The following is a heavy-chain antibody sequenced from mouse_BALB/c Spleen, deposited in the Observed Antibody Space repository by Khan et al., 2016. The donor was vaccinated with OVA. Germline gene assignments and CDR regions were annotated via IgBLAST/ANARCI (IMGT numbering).Heavy chain of an antibody. V-gene: IGHV14-3*02. Sequence: EVQLVESGAELVKPGASVKFSCSASGFNIKDTYIHWMKQRPEQGLEWIGRIDPPNDDSKYGPKFQAKATLTADTSSNTVYLQLSSLNSEDTAVYYCATLYGNAFAFWGQGTLVSVSA. CDR2: IDPPNDDS. CDR1: GFNIKDTY. CDR3: ATLYGNAFAF. D-gene: IGHD2-1*01. J-gene: IGHJ3*01.